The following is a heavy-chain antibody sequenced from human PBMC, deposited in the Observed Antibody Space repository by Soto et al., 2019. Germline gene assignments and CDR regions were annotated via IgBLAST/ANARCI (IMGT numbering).Heavy chain of an antibody. Sequence: QVQLVQSGAEVKKPGSSVKVSCKASGGTFSSYAISWVRQAPGQGLEWMGGIIPIFGTANSAQKFQGRVTITALESTSTAYMELSSLSSEDTAVYYCAQRSGYSYGSIPLDYWGQGTLVTVSS. J-gene: IGHJ4*02. CDR3: AQRSGYSYGSIPLDY. V-gene: IGHV1-69*12. CDR2: IIPIFGTA. CDR1: GGTFSSYA. D-gene: IGHD5-18*01.